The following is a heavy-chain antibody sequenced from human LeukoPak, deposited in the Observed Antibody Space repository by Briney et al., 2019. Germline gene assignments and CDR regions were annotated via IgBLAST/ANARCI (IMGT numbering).Heavy chain of an antibody. CDR1: GFTFSSYA. CDR2: ISGSGGST. D-gene: IGHD2-15*01. Sequence: GGSLRLSCAASGFTFSSYAMSWVRQAPGKGLEWVSAISGSGGSTYYADSVKGRFTISRGNSKNTLYLQMNSLRAEDTAVYYCARDGSENYYYYYGMDVWGQGTTVTVSS. V-gene: IGHV3-23*01. CDR3: ARDGSENYYYYYGMDV. J-gene: IGHJ6*02.